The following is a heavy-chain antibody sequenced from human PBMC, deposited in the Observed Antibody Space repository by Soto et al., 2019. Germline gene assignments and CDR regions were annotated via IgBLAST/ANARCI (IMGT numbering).Heavy chain of an antibody. CDR1: GGSISSGGYY. D-gene: IGHD3-22*01. CDR2: IYYSGST. V-gene: IGHV4-31*01. J-gene: IGHJ6*02. Sequence: QVQLQESGPGLVKPSQTLSLTCTVSGGSISSGGYYWSWIRQHPGKGLEWIGYIYYSGSTYYNPSLRRLVTLSVDTSKNQFSLKLSSVTAADTAVYYCARVVVIPQSYYGMDVWGQGNTVTVS. CDR3: ARVVVIPQSYYGMDV.